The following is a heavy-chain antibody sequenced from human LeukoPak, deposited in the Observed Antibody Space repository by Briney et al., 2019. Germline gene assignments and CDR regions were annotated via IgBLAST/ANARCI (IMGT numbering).Heavy chain of an antibody. J-gene: IGHJ4*02. V-gene: IGHV3-43*01. CDR2: ITWDGRST. D-gene: IGHD6-6*01. CDR3: AKDMRYIGSSSPFDY. CDR1: GFTFDDYA. Sequence: PGGSLRLSCAASGFTFDDYAMHWVRQAPGKGLEWVSLITWDGRSTYYGESVKGRFTISRDNSKNSLYLQMNSLTTEDTAFYYCAKDMRYIGSSSPFDYWGQGTLVTVSS.